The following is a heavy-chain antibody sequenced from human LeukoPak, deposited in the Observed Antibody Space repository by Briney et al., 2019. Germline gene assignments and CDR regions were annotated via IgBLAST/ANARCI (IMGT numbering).Heavy chain of an antibody. V-gene: IGHV3-33*01. CDR1: GFTFSSYG. D-gene: IGHD2-2*01. Sequence: GGSLRLSCAASGFTFSSYGMHWVRQAPGKGLEWVAVIWYDGSNKYYADSVKGRFTISRDNSKNTLYLQMNSLRAEDTAVYYCARGARVSRDQYNWFDPWGQGTLVTVSP. CDR3: ARGARVSRDQYNWFDP. CDR2: IWYDGSNK. J-gene: IGHJ5*02.